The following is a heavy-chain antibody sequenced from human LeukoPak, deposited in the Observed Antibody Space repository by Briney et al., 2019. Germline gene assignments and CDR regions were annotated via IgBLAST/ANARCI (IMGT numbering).Heavy chain of an antibody. D-gene: IGHD6-19*01. CDR2: INHSGST. J-gene: IGHJ6*03. CDR1: GGSFSGYY. V-gene: IGHV4-34*01. CDR3: ARTSSGWYEDYYYYYMDV. Sequence: SETLSLTCAVYGGSFSGYYWSWIRQPPGKGLEWIGEINHSGSTNYNPSLKSRVTISVDTSKNQFSLKLSSVTAADTAVYYCARTSSGWYEDYYYYYMDVWGKGTTVTVSS.